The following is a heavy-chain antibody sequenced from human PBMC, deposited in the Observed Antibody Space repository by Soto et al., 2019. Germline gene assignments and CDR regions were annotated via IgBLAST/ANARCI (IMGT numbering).Heavy chain of an antibody. D-gene: IGHD6-19*01. Sequence: QVRLVQSGAEVKKPGSSVKVSCKASGGTFSSYTISWVRQAPGQGLEWMGRIIPILGIANYAQKFQGRVTITADKSTSTAYMELSSLRSEDTAVYYCARDGIAVAGTQHWGQGTLVTVSS. CDR3: ARDGIAVAGTQH. CDR1: GGTFSSYT. CDR2: IIPILGIA. V-gene: IGHV1-69*08. J-gene: IGHJ1*01.